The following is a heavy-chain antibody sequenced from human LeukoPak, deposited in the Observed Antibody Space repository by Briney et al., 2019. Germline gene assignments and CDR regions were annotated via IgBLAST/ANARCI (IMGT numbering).Heavy chain of an antibody. CDR2: IYSGGST. V-gene: IGHV3-66*01. CDR1: GFTVSSNY. J-gene: IGHJ6*02. Sequence: GGSLRLSCATSGFTVSSNYMSWVRQAPGKGLEWVSVIYSGGSTYYADSVKGRFTISRDNSKNTLYLQMNSLRAEDTAVYYCASPCSGGSCYSALACYYYGMDFWGQGTTVTVSS. CDR3: ASPCSGGSCYSALACYYYGMDF. D-gene: IGHD2-15*01.